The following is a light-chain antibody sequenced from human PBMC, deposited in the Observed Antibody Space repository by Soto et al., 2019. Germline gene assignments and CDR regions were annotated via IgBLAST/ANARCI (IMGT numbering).Light chain of an antibody. CDR2: TAS. J-gene: IGKJ5*01. Sequence: DIQMTQSPSTLSVSVGDRVTITCRASQDIDISLAWFQQRPGKAPKVLIYTASGLVTGVPPTFSGSGSGTEFTLTISSVQPDDFATYYCQQFNSYPITFGQGTRLEIK. CDR3: QQFNSYPIT. CDR1: QDIDIS. V-gene: IGKV1-5*01.